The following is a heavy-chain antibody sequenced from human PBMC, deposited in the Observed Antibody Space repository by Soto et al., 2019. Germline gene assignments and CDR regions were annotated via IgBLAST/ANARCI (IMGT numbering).Heavy chain of an antibody. CDR1: GFTFISYA. J-gene: IGHJ4*02. V-gene: IGHV3-23*01. CDR3: TTTKWGSSSFDY. D-gene: IGHD6-6*01. Sequence: GGSLRLSCAASGFTFISYALSWVRQAPGKGLEWVSAIRGSGGSTYYADSVKGRFTISRDNSKDTLYLQMNSLKTEDTAVYYCTTTKWGSSSFDYWGQGTLVTVSS. CDR2: IRGSGGST.